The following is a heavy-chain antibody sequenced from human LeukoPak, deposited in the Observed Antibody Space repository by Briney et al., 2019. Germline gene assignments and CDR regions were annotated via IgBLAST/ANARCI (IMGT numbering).Heavy chain of an antibody. Sequence: PGGSLRLSCAASGFTFSSYWMHWVRQAPGKGLVWVSRINSDGSSTSYADSVKGRFTISRDNAKNTLYLQMNSLRAEDTAVYYCAKVPGSAGYFHYWGQGTLVTVSS. D-gene: IGHD1-26*01. CDR1: GFTFSSYW. CDR3: AKVPGSAGYFHY. V-gene: IGHV3-74*01. J-gene: IGHJ4*02. CDR2: INSDGSST.